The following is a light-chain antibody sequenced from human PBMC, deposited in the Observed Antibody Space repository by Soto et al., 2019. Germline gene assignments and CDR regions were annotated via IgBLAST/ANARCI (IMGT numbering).Light chain of an antibody. J-gene: IGLJ2*01. CDR3: CSYAGDLAL. CDR2: DLS. V-gene: IGLV2-11*01. CDR1: SSDVGGYAF. Sequence: QSALPQPRSVPGSPGQSVPISCTGPSSDVGGYAFVSWYQQHPGKAPKLMIYDLSKRPSGVPDRFSGSKSGNAASLTISGLQSEDDADYYCCSYAGDLALFGGGTKLTVL.